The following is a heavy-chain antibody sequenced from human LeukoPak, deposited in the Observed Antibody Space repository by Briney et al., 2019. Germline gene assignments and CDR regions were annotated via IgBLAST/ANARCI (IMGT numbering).Heavy chain of an antibody. CDR1: GFTFSSYA. V-gene: IGHV3-23*01. J-gene: IGHJ4*02. CDR2: ISGSGGSA. Sequence: SGGSLRLSCAASGFTFSSYAMSWVRQAPGKRLEWVSAISGSGGSAYYADSVKGRFTISRDNSKNTLYLQMNSLRAEDTAVYYCAKGGSSYSEMDYWGQGTLVTVSS. CDR3: AKGGSSYSEMDY. D-gene: IGHD4-11*01.